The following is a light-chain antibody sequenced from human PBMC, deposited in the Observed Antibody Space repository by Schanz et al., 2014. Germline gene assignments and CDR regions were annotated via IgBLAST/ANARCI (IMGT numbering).Light chain of an antibody. CDR2: GAS. Sequence: ETVLTQSPGALSLSPGERATLSCRAGQSVGRSLAWLQHKPGQAPRLLIYGASSRATGIPDRFSGSGSGTDFTLTISSLEPEDFAVYFCQQRSNWPPMYTFGQGT. CDR3: QQRSNWPPMYT. V-gene: IGKV3-11*01. J-gene: IGKJ2*01. CDR1: QSVGRS.